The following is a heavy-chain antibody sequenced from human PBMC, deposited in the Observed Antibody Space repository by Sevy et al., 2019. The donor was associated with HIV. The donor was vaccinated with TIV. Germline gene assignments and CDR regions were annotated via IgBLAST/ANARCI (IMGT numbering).Heavy chain of an antibody. CDR2: VYSSGRT. V-gene: IGHV4-61*02. J-gene: IGHJ6*02. Sequence: SETLSLTCTVSGDSISSGNHWWGWIRQPAGKGLEWIGRVYSSGRTMYNSSLKSRVTMSVDTSKNPFSLMVSSLIAADTAIYYCARDGIRRDYYHGMDVWGQGTTVTVSS. CDR1: GDSISSGNHW. CDR3: ARDGIRRDYYHGMDV. D-gene: IGHD3-10*01.